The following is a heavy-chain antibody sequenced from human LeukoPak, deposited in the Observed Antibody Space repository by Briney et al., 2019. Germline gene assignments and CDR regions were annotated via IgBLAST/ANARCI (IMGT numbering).Heavy chain of an antibody. V-gene: IGHV3-23*01. CDR3: AKEPPRYCSGGSCYREYYFDY. CDR2: ISGSGGST. CDR1: GFTFSSYA. J-gene: IGHJ4*02. D-gene: IGHD2-15*01. Sequence: GGSLRLSCAASGFTFSSYAMSWVRQAPGKGLEWVSAISGSGGSTYYADSVKGRFTISRDNSKNTLYLQMNSLRAEDTAAYYCAKEPPRYCSGGSCYREYYFDYWGQGTLVTVSS.